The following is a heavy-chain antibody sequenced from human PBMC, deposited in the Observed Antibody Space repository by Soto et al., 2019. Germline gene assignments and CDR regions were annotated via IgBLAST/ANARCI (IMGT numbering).Heavy chain of an antibody. J-gene: IGHJ6*02. D-gene: IGHD3-16*01. V-gene: IGHV1-18*01. CDR3: AMVDNYVTPTPQDA. CDR2: ISPYNGNT. Sequence: QVQLVQSGDEVKKPVASVKVSCKASGYIFVNYGIAWVRQAPGQGLEWMGWISPYNGNTHYATKFQGRLTMTTDTSTSTAYMDLGSLTSDDTAVYYCAMVDNYVTPTPQDAWGQGTTVTVSS. CDR1: GYIFVNYG.